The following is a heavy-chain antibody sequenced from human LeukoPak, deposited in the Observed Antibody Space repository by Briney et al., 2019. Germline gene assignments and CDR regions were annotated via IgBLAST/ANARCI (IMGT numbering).Heavy chain of an antibody. CDR1: GDSFSHYY. CDR3: ARGLLTHTVAGSVRWFDP. D-gene: IGHD6-19*01. V-gene: IGHV4-34*01. CDR2: IDEIGRT. Sequence: KSSETLSLTCAVYGDSFSHYYWNWIRQSPETGLEWIGEIDEIGRTKYNPSLKSRVTISVDRSKNQFSLKLTSVTAADTAVYYCARGLLTHTVAGSVRWFDPWGQGTLVTVSS. J-gene: IGHJ5*02.